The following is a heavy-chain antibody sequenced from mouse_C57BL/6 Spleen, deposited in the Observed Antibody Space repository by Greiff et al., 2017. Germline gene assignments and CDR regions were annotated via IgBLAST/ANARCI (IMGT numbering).Heavy chain of an antibody. D-gene: IGHD1-1*01. V-gene: IGHV1-18*01. Sequence: VQLQQSGPELVKPGASVKIPCKASGYTFTDYNMDWVKQSHGKSLEWIGDINPNNGGTVYNQKFKGKATLTVDKSPSTAYMELRSLTSEDTAVYYCARRGYGSSYGWYFDVWGTGTTVTVSS. CDR3: ARRGYGSSYGWYFDV. J-gene: IGHJ1*03. CDR1: GYTFTDYN. CDR2: INPNNGGT.